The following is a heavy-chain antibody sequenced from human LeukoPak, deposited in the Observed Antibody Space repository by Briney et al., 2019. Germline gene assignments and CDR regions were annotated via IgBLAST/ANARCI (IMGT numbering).Heavy chain of an antibody. Sequence: PGGSLRLSCAASGFIFSDYYMSWIRQAPGKGLEWVSYISSSGSTIYYADSVKGRFTISRDNAKNSLYLQMNSLRAEDTAVYYCARDRLHYYDSSGYYLYWGQGTLVTVSS. CDR3: ARDRLHYYDSSGYYLY. D-gene: IGHD3-22*01. V-gene: IGHV3-11*01. CDR1: GFIFSDYY. J-gene: IGHJ4*02. CDR2: ISSSGSTI.